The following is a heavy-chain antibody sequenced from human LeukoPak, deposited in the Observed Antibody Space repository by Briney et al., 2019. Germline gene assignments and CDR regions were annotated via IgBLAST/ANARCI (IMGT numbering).Heavy chain of an antibody. Sequence: PSETLSLTCTVSGGSISSGGYYWSWIRQHPGKGLEWIGYICYSGSTYYKPSLKRRVSISVDTSKNQFYLKLSSVTAADTAVYYCAREAGWGFLFDYLGQGTLVTVSS. CDR3: AREAGWGFLFDY. CDR2: ICYSGST. CDR1: GGSISSGGYY. J-gene: IGHJ4*02. D-gene: IGHD2-21*01. V-gene: IGHV4-31*03.